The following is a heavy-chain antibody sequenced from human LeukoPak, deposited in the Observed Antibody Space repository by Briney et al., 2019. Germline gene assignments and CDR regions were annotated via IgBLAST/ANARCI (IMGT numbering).Heavy chain of an antibody. J-gene: IGHJ4*02. Sequence: SVKVSCKASGYTFTSYGISWVRQAPGQGLEWMGGIIPIFGTANYAQKFQGRVTITADESTSTAYMELSSLRSEDTAVYYCARAHYYGDYESRFDYWGQGTLVTVSS. V-gene: IGHV1-69*13. CDR2: IIPIFGTA. CDR3: ARAHYYGDYESRFDY. CDR1: GYTFTSYG. D-gene: IGHD4-17*01.